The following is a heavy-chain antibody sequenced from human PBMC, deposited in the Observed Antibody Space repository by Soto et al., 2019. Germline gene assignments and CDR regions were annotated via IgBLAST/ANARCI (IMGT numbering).Heavy chain of an antibody. CDR3: ARSLGGYKWNYGVFDN. CDR2: IYYSGST. J-gene: IGHJ4*02. Sequence: PSETLSLTCTVSGGSISSYYWSWIRQPPGKGLEWIGYIYYSGSTNYNPSLKSRVTISVHTSKNQFSLQLSSVAAADRAVYYCARSLGGYKWNYGVFDNWGQGTLVTVSP. V-gene: IGHV4-59*01. CDR1: GGSISSYY. D-gene: IGHD1-7*01.